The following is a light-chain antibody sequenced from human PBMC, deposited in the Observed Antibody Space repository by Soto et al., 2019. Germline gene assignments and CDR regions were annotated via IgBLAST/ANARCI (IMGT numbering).Light chain of an antibody. Sequence: QSVLTQPASVSGSPGQSITISCTGTSSDVGNYNLVSWYQQHPGKAPKLMIHEGTKRPSGISNRFSGSKSGNTASLTISGLQAEDEADYYCCSYAGRSTYVLFGGGTKLTVL. J-gene: IGLJ2*01. V-gene: IGLV2-23*01. CDR2: EGT. CDR1: SSDVGNYNL. CDR3: CSYAGRSTYVL.